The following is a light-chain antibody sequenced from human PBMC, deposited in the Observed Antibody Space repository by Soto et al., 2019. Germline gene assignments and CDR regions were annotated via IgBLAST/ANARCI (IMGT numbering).Light chain of an antibody. V-gene: IGLV2-8*01. Sequence: QSALAQPPSASGSPGQSVTISCTGSGSDIGGYNFVSWYQQHPGKAPKLMIFDVTERPSGVPDRFSGYKSGNTASLTVSRLQADDAAVYYCYSYAGRNIWVFGGGTQLTVL. CDR3: YSYAGRNIWV. CDR1: GSDIGGYNF. J-gene: IGLJ7*01. CDR2: DVT.